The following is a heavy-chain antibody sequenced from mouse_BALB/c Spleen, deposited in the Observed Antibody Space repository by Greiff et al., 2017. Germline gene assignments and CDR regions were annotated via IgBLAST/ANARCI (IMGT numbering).Heavy chain of an antibody. CDR3: ARADGYY. Sequence: VQGVESGAELARPGASVKLSCKASGYTFTSYWMQWVKQRPGQGLEWIGAIYPGDGDTRYTQKFKGKATLTADKSSSTAYMQLSSLASEDSAVYYCARADGYYWGQGTTLTVSS. CDR2: IYPGDGDT. J-gene: IGHJ2*01. D-gene: IGHD2-3*01. V-gene: IGHV1-87*01. CDR1: GYTFTSYW.